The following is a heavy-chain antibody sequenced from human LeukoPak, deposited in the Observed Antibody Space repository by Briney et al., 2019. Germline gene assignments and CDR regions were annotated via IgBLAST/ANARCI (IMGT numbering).Heavy chain of an antibody. Sequence: ASVKVSCKASRGTFSSYAISWVRQAPGQGLEWMGRIIPILGIANYAQKFQGRVTITADKSTSTAYMELSSLRSEDTAVYYCARSAPRRDSNYFDYWGQGTLVTVSS. J-gene: IGHJ4*02. V-gene: IGHV1-69*04. D-gene: IGHD6-6*01. CDR1: RGTFSSYA. CDR2: IIPILGIA. CDR3: ARSAPRRDSNYFDY.